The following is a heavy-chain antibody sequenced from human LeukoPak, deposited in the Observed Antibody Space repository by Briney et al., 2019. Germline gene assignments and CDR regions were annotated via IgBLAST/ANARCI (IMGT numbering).Heavy chain of an antibody. Sequence: ASVNVSCKASGYTFTSYYMHWVRQAPGQGLEWMGLINPTGGSTGYAQKFQGRVTMTRDMSTSTDYMELSSLRSEDTAIYYCARDNSVGDNAWWFDPWGQGTLVTVSS. CDR3: ARDNSVGDNAWWFDP. V-gene: IGHV1-46*01. CDR1: GYTFTSYY. J-gene: IGHJ5*02. D-gene: IGHD1-26*01. CDR2: INPTGGST.